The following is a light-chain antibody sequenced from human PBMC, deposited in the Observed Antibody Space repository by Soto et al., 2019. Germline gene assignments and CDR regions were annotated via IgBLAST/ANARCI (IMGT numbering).Light chain of an antibody. CDR3: QHMRT. V-gene: IGKV1-5*01. CDR1: QNINNW. CDR2: DAS. J-gene: IGKJ1*01. Sequence: GDRVTSTCRASQNINNWIAWYQQKPGKAPKFLFYDASTLESGVPSRFSGSGFGTEFSLTISSLQPDDFGSYYCQHMRTFGQGTKVDIK.